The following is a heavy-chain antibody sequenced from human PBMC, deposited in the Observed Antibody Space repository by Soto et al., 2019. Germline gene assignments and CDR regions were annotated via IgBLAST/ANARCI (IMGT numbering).Heavy chain of an antibody. CDR3: ASNSEYSSPYYYYYYYMDV. V-gene: IGHV1-18*01. J-gene: IGHJ6*03. D-gene: IGHD6-6*01. Sequence: QVQLVQSGAEVKKPGASVKVSCKASGYTFTSYGISWVRQAPGQGLEWMGWISAYNGNTNYAQKLQGRVTMTTDTSTITAYMELRSLRSDDTAVYYCASNSEYSSPYYYYYYYMDVWGKGTTVTVYS. CDR1: GYTFTSYG. CDR2: ISAYNGNT.